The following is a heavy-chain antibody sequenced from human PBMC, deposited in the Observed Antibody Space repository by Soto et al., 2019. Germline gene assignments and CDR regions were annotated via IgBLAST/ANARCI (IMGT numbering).Heavy chain of an antibody. D-gene: IGHD2-15*01. CDR1: GFSLSTSGVG. CDR3: AHGGRLDY. Sequence: QITLKESGPTLVKPTQTLTLTCTFSGFSLSTSGVGVGWIRQPPGKALEWLALIYWDDDKRYSPSLKSRRTITTDPSHNQVLLTMTNMDPVDPATYYFAHGGRLDYWGQGTLVTVSS. V-gene: IGHV2-5*02. J-gene: IGHJ4*02. CDR2: IYWDDDK.